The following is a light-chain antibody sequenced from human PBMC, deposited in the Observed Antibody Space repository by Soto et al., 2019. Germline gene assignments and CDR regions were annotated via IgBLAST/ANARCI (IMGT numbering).Light chain of an antibody. V-gene: IGKV3-20*01. CDR3: HQYGSSPT. Sequence: EIVLTQSPGTLSLSPAERATLSCRASQSVSSSYLAWYQQKPGQAPSLLIYGASSRATGIPDRFSGSGSGTDFTLTISRLEPEDFAVYYCHQYGSSPTFGGGTKVEIK. CDR1: QSVSSSY. CDR2: GAS. J-gene: IGKJ4*01.